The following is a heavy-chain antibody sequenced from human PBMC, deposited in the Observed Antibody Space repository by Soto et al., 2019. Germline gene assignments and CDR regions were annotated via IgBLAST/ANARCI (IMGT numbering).Heavy chain of an antibody. J-gene: IGHJ3*02. V-gene: IGHV3-33*01. CDR2: IWNDGSHE. D-gene: IGHD2-8*01. Sequence: QVQLVESGGGVVQPGRSLRLSCAASGFTFSWHGMHWVRQAPGKGLEWVAVIWNDGSHEFYADSVKGRFSISRDNSSDTVYLQMNSLRVEDTAVYYCARDKDNGLDIWGQGTMVAVSS. CDR1: GFTFSWHG. CDR3: ARDKDNGLDI.